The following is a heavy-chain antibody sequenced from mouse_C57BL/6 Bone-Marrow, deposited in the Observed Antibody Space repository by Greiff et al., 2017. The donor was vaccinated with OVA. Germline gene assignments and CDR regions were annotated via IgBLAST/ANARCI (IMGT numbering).Heavy chain of an antibody. J-gene: IGHJ2*01. CDR1: GYTFTSYG. CDR3: ARLYYFALYYFDY. Sequence: QVQLQQSGAELARPGASVKLSCKASGYTFTSYGISWVKQRTGQGLEWIGEIYPRSGNTSYNEKFKGKATLPADKSSSTAYMELRSLTSEDSAVYFCARLYYFALYYFDYWGQGTTLTVSS. D-gene: IGHD1-1*01. V-gene: IGHV1-81*01. CDR2: IYPRSGNT.